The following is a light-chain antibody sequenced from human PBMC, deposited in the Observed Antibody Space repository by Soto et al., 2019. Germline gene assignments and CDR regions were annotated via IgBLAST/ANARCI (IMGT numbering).Light chain of an antibody. CDR3: QQYGSPLWT. CDR2: GTI. V-gene: IGKV3-20*01. J-gene: IGKJ1*01. Sequence: EIVLMQSPGTLSLSPGERATLSCRASQSITSSYLAWYQQKPGQAPRLLISGTISRATGIPDRFSGSGSGTDFTLTISRLEPEDFAVYYCQQYGSPLWTFGQGTKVEIK. CDR1: QSITSSY.